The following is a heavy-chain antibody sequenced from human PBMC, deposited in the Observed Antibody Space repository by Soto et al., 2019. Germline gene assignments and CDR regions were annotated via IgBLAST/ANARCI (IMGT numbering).Heavy chain of an antibody. CDR1: GGSISSYY. V-gene: IGHV4-4*07. D-gene: IGHD3-22*01. CDR2: IYTSGST. CDR3: ARETYYYDSSGYYGNWFDP. J-gene: IGHJ5*02. Sequence: QVQLQESGPGLVKPSETLSLTCTVSGGSISSYYWSWIRQPAGKGLEWIGRIYTSGSTNYNPSLKKRVTISVDTSKNQFSLKLSYVTAADTAVYYCARETYYYDSSGYYGNWFDPWGQGTLVTVSS.